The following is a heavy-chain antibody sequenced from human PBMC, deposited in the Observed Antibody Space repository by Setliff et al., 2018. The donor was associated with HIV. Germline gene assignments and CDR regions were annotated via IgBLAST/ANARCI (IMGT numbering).Heavy chain of an antibody. CDR3: ARQGCSSTSCYKDYYYYYGMDV. CDR2: IYPGDSDT. D-gene: IGHD2-2*02. V-gene: IGHV5-51*01. CDR1: GYSFTSYW. J-gene: IGHJ6*02. Sequence: PGESLTISCKGSGYSFTSYWIGWVRQMPGKGLEWMGIIYPGDSDTRYSPSFQGQVTISADKSISTAYLQWSSLKASDTAMYYCARQGCSSTSCYKDYYYYYGMDVWGQGTTVTVSS.